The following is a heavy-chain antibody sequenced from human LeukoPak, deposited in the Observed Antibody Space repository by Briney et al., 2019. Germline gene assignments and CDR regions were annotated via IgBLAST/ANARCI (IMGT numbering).Heavy chain of an antibody. CDR3: AKELGNYYYYYMDV. J-gene: IGHJ6*03. D-gene: IGHD1-14*01. V-gene: IGHV3-30*02. CDR2: IRYDGSNK. CDR1: GFTFSSYG. Sequence: GGSLRLSCAASGFTFSSYGMHWVRQAPGKGLEWVAFIRYDGSNKYYADSVKGRFTISRDNSKNTLYLQMNSLRAEDTAVYYCAKELGNYYYYYMDVWGKGTTVTVSS.